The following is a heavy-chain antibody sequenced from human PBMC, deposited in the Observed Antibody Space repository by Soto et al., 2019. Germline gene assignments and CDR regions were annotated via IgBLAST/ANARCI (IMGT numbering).Heavy chain of an antibody. J-gene: IGHJ6*02. CDR1: GGTFSSYA. CDR3: EKRVVPPGDYYGIAV. Sequence: QVQLVQSGAEVKKPGSSVKVSCKASGGTFSSYAISWVRQAPGQGLEWMGGIIPIFGTAHYAQKFQCRVTITADESTSTAYMELSSLRSEDTAVYYCEKRVVPPGDYYGIAVWGQGTTVTVSS. D-gene: IGHD3-10*01. CDR2: IIPIFGTA. V-gene: IGHV1-69*01.